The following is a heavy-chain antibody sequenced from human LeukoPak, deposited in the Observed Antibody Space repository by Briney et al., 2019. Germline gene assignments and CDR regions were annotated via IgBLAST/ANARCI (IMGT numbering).Heavy chain of an antibody. V-gene: IGHV3-23*01. CDR1: GFTFSSYA. CDR3: AKPYRYSGSYLRSWDLDY. Sequence: PGGSLRLSCAASGFTFSSYAMSWVRQAPGKGLEWVSAISGSGGSTNYADSVKGRFTISRDNSKNTLYLQMNSLRAEDTALYYCAKPYRYSGSYLRSWDLDYWGQGTLVTVSS. D-gene: IGHD1-26*01. CDR2: ISGSGGST. J-gene: IGHJ4*02.